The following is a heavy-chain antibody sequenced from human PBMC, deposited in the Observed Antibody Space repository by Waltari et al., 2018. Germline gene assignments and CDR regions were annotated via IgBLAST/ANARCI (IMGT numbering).Heavy chain of an antibody. CDR1: GGSFSSYS. CDR2: IIPVFGTA. CDR3: ARDRISLYYYESSGYHVRQRIHWFDP. D-gene: IGHD3-22*01. J-gene: IGHJ5*02. V-gene: IGHV1-69*01. Sequence: QVRLVQSGAEVKKPGSSVKVSCKAFGGSFSSYSINWVRQAPGQGLEWMGGIIPVFGTANYAQKFQDRLAITADESTSTAYMELSSLRSEDTAAYYCARDRISLYYYESSGYHVRQRIHWFDPWGQGTLVTVSS.